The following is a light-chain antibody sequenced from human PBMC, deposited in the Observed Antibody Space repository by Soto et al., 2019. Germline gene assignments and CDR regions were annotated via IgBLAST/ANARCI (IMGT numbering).Light chain of an antibody. CDR2: DVT. CDR1: SSDVGGYDY. CDR3: RSYTSSSSHVV. V-gene: IGLV2-14*01. Sequence: QSALTQPASVSGSPGQSITISCTGTSSDVGGYDYVSWYQQHPGKAPKLMIYDVTYRPSGVSNRFSGSKSGNTASLTISGLQAEDEADYYCRSYTSSSSHVVFGGGTKLTVL. J-gene: IGLJ2*01.